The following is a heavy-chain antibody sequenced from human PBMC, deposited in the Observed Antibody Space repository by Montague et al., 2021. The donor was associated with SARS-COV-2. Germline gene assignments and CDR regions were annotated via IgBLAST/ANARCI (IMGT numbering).Heavy chain of an antibody. Sequence: SETLSLTCAVYGGSFSGYYWSWIRQPPGKGLEWIGEINHSGSTNYNPSLKSRVTISVDTSKNQFSLKLSSVTAADTAVYYCAREGARQQLVLNDAFDIWGQGTMVTVSS. J-gene: IGHJ3*02. CDR3: AREGARQQLVLNDAFDI. V-gene: IGHV4-34*01. CDR1: GGSFSGYY. D-gene: IGHD6-13*01. CDR2: INHSGST.